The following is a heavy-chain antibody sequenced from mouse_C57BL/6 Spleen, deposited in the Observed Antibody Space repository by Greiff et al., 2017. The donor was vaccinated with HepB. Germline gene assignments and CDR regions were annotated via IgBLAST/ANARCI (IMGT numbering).Heavy chain of an antibody. CDR2: IYPGRGST. CDR1: GYTFTSYW. CDR3: ARYLYYYGSSSGYAMDY. Sequence: QVQLQQPGAELVKPGASVKMSCKASGYTFTSYWITWVKQRPGQGLEWIGDIYPGRGSTNYNEKFKSKATLTVDTSSSTAYMQISSLTSEDSAVYYCARYLYYYGSSSGYAMDYWGQGTSVTVSS. D-gene: IGHD1-1*01. V-gene: IGHV1-55*01. J-gene: IGHJ4*01.